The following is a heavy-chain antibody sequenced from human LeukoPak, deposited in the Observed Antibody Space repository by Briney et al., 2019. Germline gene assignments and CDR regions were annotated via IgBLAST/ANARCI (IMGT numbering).Heavy chain of an antibody. J-gene: IGHJ6*03. D-gene: IGHD1-7*01. CDR2: IYYSGSS. V-gene: IGHV4-59*12. CDR3: ARGITGITYYYMDV. Sequence: PSETLSLTCTVSGGSISSYYWSWIRQPSGKGLEWIGYIYYSGSSNYNPSLKSRVTISVDTSKNQFSLKLSSVTAADTAVYYCARGITGITYYYMDVWGKGTTVTVSS. CDR1: GGSISSYY.